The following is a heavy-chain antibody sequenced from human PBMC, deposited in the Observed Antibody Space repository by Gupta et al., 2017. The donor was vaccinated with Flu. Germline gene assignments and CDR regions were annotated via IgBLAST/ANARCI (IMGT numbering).Heavy chain of an antibody. D-gene: IGHD3-3*01. CDR3: AKFTIFGVAYYYYGMDV. CDR2: SSGSGGST. Sequence: EVQLLESGGGLVQPGGSLRLSCAASGFTFSSYAMSWVRQAPGKGLEWVSASSGSGGSTYYADSVKGRFTISRDNSKNTLYLQMNSLRAEDTAVYYCAKFTIFGVAYYYYGMDVWGQGTTVTVSS. V-gene: IGHV3-23*01. CDR1: GFTFSSYA. J-gene: IGHJ6*02.